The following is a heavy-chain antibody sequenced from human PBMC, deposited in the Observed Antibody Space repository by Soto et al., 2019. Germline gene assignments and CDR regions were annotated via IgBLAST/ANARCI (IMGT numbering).Heavy chain of an antibody. CDR2: INHSGTT. CDR1: GGSFSGYY. CDR3: ARGPSGDKVHY. J-gene: IGHJ4*02. D-gene: IGHD7-27*01. Sequence: SETLSLTCAVYGGSFSGYYWTWIRQPPGTGLEWIGEINHSGTTYTNPSLRSQVAISLDTSKNHFSLTLSSVTAADTAVYYCARGPSGDKVHYWGQGALVTVSS. V-gene: IGHV4-34*01.